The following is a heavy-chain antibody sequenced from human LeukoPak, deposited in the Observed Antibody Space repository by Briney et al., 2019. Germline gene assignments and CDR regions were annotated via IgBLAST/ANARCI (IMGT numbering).Heavy chain of an antibody. CDR3: TTSRGYGDLPG. D-gene: IGHD4-17*01. V-gene: IGHV3-15*01. J-gene: IGHJ4*02. CDR1: GFTFCNAW. Sequence: GGSLRLSCAASGFTFCNAWMSWVRQAPGKGLEWVGRIKSKTDGGTTDYAAPVEGRFTISRDDSKNTMYLQMSSLNTEDTAVYYCTTSRGYGDLPGWGQGTLVTVSS. CDR2: IKSKTDGGTT.